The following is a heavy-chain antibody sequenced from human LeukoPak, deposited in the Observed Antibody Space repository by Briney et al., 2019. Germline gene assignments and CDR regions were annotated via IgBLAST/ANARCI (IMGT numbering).Heavy chain of an antibody. CDR2: INTKTGNP. V-gene: IGHV7-4-1*02. Sequence: ASVKVSCKASGYTFTTYAMNWVRQASGQGLELMGWINTKTGNPTYAQGFTGRFVFSLDTSVSTAYLQISSLKAEDTAVYYCARDGTYCSGDCYSSFDFWGQGTLVTVSS. J-gene: IGHJ4*02. D-gene: IGHD2-21*02. CDR3: ARDGTYCSGDCYSSFDF. CDR1: GYTFTTYA.